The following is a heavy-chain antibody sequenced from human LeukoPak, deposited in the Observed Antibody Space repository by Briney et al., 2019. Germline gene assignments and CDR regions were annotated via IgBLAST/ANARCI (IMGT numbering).Heavy chain of an antibody. Sequence: GGSLRLSCAASGFTFSTSWMHWVRQAPGKGLEWVSAINGNGGSTYYADSVKGRFTISRDNSKNTLYLQMNSLRAEDTAMYYCTKAPPGKFDPWGQGTLVTVSS. CDR2: INGNGGST. CDR3: TKAPPGKFDP. J-gene: IGHJ5*02. D-gene: IGHD3-10*01. CDR1: GFTFSTSW. V-gene: IGHV3-23*01.